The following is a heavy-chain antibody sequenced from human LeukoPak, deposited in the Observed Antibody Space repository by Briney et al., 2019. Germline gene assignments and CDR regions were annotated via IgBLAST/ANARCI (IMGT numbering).Heavy chain of an antibody. Sequence: SETLSLTCTVSGGSISPSSHCWGWIRQPPGKGLEWIGSVYYSGSTYYNPSLKSRVTISVDTSKNQFSLRLSSVTAADTAVYYCARELKGQLRSYYYYHMDVWGKGTTVTVSS. J-gene: IGHJ6*03. V-gene: IGHV4-39*07. D-gene: IGHD2-2*01. CDR1: GGSISPSSHC. CDR2: VYYSGST. CDR3: ARELKGQLRSYYYYHMDV.